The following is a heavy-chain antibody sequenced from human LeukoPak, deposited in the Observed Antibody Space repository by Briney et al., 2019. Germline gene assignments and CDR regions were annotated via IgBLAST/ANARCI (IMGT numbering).Heavy chain of an antibody. J-gene: IGHJ4*02. D-gene: IGHD5-18*01. CDR3: ARGYTCGY. Sequence: PGGSLRLPCAASGFTFSNYWMNWVRQAPGKGLEWVANIKEDGSEKYYVDSVKGRFTISRDNAKNSLYLQMNSLRAEDTAVYYCARGYTCGYWGQGTLVIVSS. V-gene: IGHV3-7*04. CDR2: IKEDGSEK. CDR1: GFTFSNYW.